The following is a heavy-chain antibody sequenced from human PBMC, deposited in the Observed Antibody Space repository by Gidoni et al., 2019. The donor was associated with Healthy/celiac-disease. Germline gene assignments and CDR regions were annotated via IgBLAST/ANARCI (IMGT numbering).Heavy chain of an antibody. D-gene: IGHD6-6*01. V-gene: IGHV4-34*01. Sequence: QVQLQQWGAGLLKPSETRSLTCAVYGGSFSGYYWRWIRQPPGKGLEWIGEINHSGSTNYHPPLKSRVTISVDTSKNQFSLKLSSVTAADTAVYYCARGHPGAEYSISSRGYYYMDVWGKGTTVTVSS. J-gene: IGHJ6*03. CDR1: GGSFSGYY. CDR2: INHSGST. CDR3: ARGHPGAEYSISSRGYYYMDV.